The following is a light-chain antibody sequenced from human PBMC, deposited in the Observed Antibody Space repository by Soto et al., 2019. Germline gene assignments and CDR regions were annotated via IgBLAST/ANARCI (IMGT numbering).Light chain of an antibody. CDR1: QSVSSN. Sequence: EIVMTQSPATLSVSPGERATLSCRASQSVSSNLAWYQQKPGQAPRLLIYGASTRATGIPARFSGSGSGTEFTLTISSLQSEDFAVYSCQQYNNWPPRHTFGQGTKLEIK. J-gene: IGKJ2*01. CDR2: GAS. CDR3: QQYNNWPPRHT. V-gene: IGKV3-15*01.